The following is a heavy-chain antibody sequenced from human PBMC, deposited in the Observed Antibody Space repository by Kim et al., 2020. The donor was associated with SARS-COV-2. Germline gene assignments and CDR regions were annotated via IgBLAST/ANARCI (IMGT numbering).Heavy chain of an antibody. CDR2: ISAYNGNT. V-gene: IGHV1-18*01. CDR3: ARGVAVKLLWFGESNGGWLDP. Sequence: ASVKVSCKASGYTFTSYGISWVRQAPGQGLEWMGWISAYNGNTNYAQKLQGRVTMTTDTSTSTAYMELRSLRSDDTAVYYCARGVAVKLLWFGESNGGWLDPWGQGTLVTVSS. J-gene: IGHJ5*02. D-gene: IGHD3-10*01. CDR1: GYTFTSYG.